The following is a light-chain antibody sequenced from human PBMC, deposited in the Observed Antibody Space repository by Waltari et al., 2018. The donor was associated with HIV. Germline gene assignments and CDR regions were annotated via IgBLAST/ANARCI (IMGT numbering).Light chain of an antibody. CDR3: QTWTTGIVL. J-gene: IGLJ2*01. V-gene: IGLV4-69*01. Sequence: QLVLTQSHYASASLRASVKPTCTLRSGHSNYAIAWHQHQPEKGPRYWMRLNSDGSYLKGDGIPDRFSGSSSGAERYLIISSLQSEDEADYYCQTWTTGIVLFGGGTKLTVL. CDR2: LNSDGSY. CDR1: SGHSNYA.